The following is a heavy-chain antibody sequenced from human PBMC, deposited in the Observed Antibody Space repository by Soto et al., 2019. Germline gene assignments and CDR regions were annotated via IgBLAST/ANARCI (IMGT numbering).Heavy chain of an antibody. D-gene: IGHD6-13*01. V-gene: IGHV4-39*01. CDR1: GGSINTDHYY. CDR2: FYHSGST. J-gene: IGHJ5*02. CDR3: VRRGIAAAVNYFGP. Sequence: QLHLQESGPGLVKPSETLSLTCTVSGGSINTDHYYWDWIRQPPGKGLEWIGTFYHSGSTFYNPSLKIRVNFSADASKNQFSLTLKSVTAADTAVYHCVRRGIAAAVNYFGPWGQGILVTVSS.